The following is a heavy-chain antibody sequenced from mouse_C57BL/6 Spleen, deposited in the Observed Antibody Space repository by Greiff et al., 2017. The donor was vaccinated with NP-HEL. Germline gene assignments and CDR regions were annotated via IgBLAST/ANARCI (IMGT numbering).Heavy chain of an antibody. V-gene: IGHV1-64*01. D-gene: IGHD1-1*01. CDR1: GYTFTSYW. CDR3: AVDYYGSSEGFAY. Sequence: QVQLKQPGAELVKPGASVKLSCKASGYTFTSYWMHWVKQRPGQGLAWIGMIHPNSGSTNYNEKFKSKATLTVDKSSSTSYMQLSSLTSEDAAVYYCAVDYYGSSEGFAYWGQGTLVTVSA. CDR2: IHPNSGST. J-gene: IGHJ3*01.